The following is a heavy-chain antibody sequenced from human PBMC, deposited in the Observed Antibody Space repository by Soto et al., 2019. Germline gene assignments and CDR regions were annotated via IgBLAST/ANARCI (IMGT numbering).Heavy chain of an antibody. J-gene: IGHJ6*02. CDR2: INPNSGGT. V-gene: IGHV1-2*04. CDR3: ARDGGNYYGSASYYIHYYYSGMDV. CDR1: GYTFTGYY. Sequence: ASVKVSCKASGYTFTGYYMHWVRQAPGQGLEWMGWINPNSGGTNYAQKFQGWVTMTRDTSISTAYMELSRLRSDDTAVYYCARDGGNYYGSASYYIHYYYSGMDVRGQGTTVTVSS. D-gene: IGHD3-10*01.